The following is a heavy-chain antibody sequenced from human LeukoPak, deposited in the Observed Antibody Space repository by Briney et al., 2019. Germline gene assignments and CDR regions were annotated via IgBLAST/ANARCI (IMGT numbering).Heavy chain of an antibody. V-gene: IGHV3-23*01. Sequence: GGSLRLSCAASGFTSNSYAMSWVRQAPGKGLEWVSAISGSSGSTSSADSLKGRFIISRDNSKNTLYLQMTSLRAEDTAVYYCAKGVSSGWYGDIDYWGQGTLVTVSS. D-gene: IGHD6-19*01. CDR1: GFTSNSYA. J-gene: IGHJ4*02. CDR3: AKGVSSGWYGDIDY. CDR2: ISGSSGST.